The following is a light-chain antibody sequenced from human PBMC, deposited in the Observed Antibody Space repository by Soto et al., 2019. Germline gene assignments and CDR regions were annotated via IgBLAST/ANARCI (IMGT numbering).Light chain of an antibody. V-gene: IGLV1-40*01. CDR1: SANIGAGYD. J-gene: IGLJ3*02. CDR2: GNS. CDR3: QSYDSSLSGWV. Sequence: QSVLTQPPSVSAAPGQRVTISCTVSSANIGAGYDVHWYQQLPGTAPKLLIYGNSNRPSGVPDRFSGSKSGTSASLAITGLQAEDEADYYCQSYDSSLSGWVFGGGTKLTVL.